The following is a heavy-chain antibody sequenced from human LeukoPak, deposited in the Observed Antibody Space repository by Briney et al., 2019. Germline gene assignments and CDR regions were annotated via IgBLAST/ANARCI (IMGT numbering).Heavy chain of an antibody. CDR3: ARDNSDFWSGYYQQYYYGMDV. D-gene: IGHD3-3*01. CDR1: GFTFSTYR. J-gene: IGHJ6*02. Sequence: PGGSLRLSCAASGFTFSTYRMNWVRQAPGKGLEWVSSISSSSYIYYADSVKGRFTISRDNAKNSLYLQMNSLRAEDTAVYYCARDNSDFWSGYYQQYYYGMDVWGQGTTVTVSS. V-gene: IGHV3-21*01. CDR2: ISSSSYI.